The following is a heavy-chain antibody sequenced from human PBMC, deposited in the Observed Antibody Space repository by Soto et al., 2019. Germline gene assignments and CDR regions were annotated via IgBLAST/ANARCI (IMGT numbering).Heavy chain of an antibody. V-gene: IGHV1-58*01. CDR2: IAVGSGNT. CDR3: AADSFYYGSGDFTPQRFDP. CDR1: GITFINSA. D-gene: IGHD3-10*01. Sequence: GASVKVSCKTSGITFINSAVQWVRQARGQRPEWIGWIAVGSGNTNYAQKFQGRVTITRDMSTTTAYMELSSLRSEDTALYYCAADSFYYGSGDFTPQRFDPWGQGTLVTSPQ. J-gene: IGHJ5*01.